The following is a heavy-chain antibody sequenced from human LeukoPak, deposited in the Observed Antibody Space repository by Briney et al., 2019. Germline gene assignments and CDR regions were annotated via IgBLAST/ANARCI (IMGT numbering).Heavy chain of an antibody. J-gene: IGHJ4*02. V-gene: IGHV4-34*01. D-gene: IGHD3-3*01. CDR1: GGSFSGDY. CDR2: INHSGST. CDR3: ARGLGIFGVVYFDC. Sequence: SETLYLTCAVSGGSFSGDYWNWIRQPPGKGLEWIGEINHSGSTNYNPTLKSRVTISVVTSNNHVSLKLSSVTAADTAVYYCARGLGIFGVVYFDCWGQGTLVTVSS.